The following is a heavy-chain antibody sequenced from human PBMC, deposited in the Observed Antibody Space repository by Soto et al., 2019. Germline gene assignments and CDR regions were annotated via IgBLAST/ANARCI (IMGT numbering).Heavy chain of an antibody. D-gene: IGHD4-17*01. CDR1: GFTFSSYA. Sequence: VGSLRLSCAASGFTFSSYAMSWVRQAPGKGLEWVSAISGSGGSTYYADSVKGRFTISRDNSKNTLYLQMNSLRAEDTAVYYCAKDEDYGDLSGSFDYWGQGTLVTVSS. CDR2: ISGSGGST. V-gene: IGHV3-23*01. J-gene: IGHJ4*02. CDR3: AKDEDYGDLSGSFDY.